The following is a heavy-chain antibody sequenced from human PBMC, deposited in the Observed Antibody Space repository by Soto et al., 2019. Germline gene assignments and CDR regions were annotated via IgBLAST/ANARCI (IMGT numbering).Heavy chain of an antibody. CDR3: ATRITVFGLLIPPFDP. D-gene: IGHD3-3*01. J-gene: IGHJ5*02. CDR2: INHTGGT. V-gene: IGHV4-61*08. CDR1: GRPVSSGGYY. Sequence: PSETLSLTCTVSGRPVSSGGYYWTWIRQPPGKGLEWIGEINHTGGTHYNPSLKSRVTMSVDTSKNQFSLRLSSVTAADTAIYYCATRITVFGLLIPPFDPWGQGTQVTVSS.